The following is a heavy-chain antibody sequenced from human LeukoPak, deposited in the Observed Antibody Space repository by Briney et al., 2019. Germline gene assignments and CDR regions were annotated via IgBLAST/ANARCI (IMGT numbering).Heavy chain of an antibody. V-gene: IGHV4-39*01. J-gene: IGHJ4*02. Sequence: SETLSLTCTVSGGSMSNRGYYWGWVRQPPGEGVEWIGNIYYRGSTYYNPSLKSRVTISVDTSKNQLSLKLSSVTAAYTAVYYCAKTYYYDPCDFWGEGTLVTVSS. CDR2: IYYRGST. CDR3: AKTYYYDPCDF. CDR1: GGSMSNRGYY. D-gene: IGHD3-22*01.